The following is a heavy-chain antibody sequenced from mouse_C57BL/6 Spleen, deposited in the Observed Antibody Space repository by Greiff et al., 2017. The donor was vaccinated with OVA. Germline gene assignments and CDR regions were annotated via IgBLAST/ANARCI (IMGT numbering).Heavy chain of an antibody. CDR2: IDPSDSAT. CDR3: ARSGYDYDTAPFAY. D-gene: IGHD2-4*01. CDR1: GYTFTSYW. Sequence: QVQLQQPGAELVRPGSSVKLSCKASGYTFTSYWMHWVKQRPIQGLEWIGNIDPSDSATHYNQKFKDKATLTVDKSSSTAYMQLSSLTSEDSAVYYCARSGYDYDTAPFAYWGQGTLVTVSA. V-gene: IGHV1-52*01. J-gene: IGHJ3*01.